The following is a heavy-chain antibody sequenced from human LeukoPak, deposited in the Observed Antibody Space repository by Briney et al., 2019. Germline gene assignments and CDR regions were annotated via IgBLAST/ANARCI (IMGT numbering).Heavy chain of an antibody. Sequence: PGGSLRLSCAASGFTFSNAWMSWVRQAPGKGLEWVGRINSDGRSTNYADSVKGRFTISRDNAKNTLYLQMNSLRAEDTAVYYCTFSSYGDHVGVDAFDIWGQGTMVTVSS. V-gene: IGHV3-74*01. CDR3: TFSSYGDHVGVDAFDI. CDR1: GFTFSNAW. J-gene: IGHJ3*02. CDR2: INSDGRST. D-gene: IGHD4-17*01.